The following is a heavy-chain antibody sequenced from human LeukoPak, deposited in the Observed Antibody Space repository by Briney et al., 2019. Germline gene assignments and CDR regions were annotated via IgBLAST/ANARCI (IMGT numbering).Heavy chain of an antibody. J-gene: IGHJ6*02. V-gene: IGHV4-34*01. CDR3: ARAKRVPRLYDFWSGAKGYYSMDV. CDR1: GGSISSYY. Sequence: SETLSLTCTVSGGSISSYYWSWIRQPPGKGLEWIGEINHSGSTNYNPSLKSRVTISVDTSKNQFSLKLSSVTAADTAVYYCARAKRVPRLYDFWSGAKGYYSMDVWGQGTTVTVSS. D-gene: IGHD3-3*01. CDR2: INHSGST.